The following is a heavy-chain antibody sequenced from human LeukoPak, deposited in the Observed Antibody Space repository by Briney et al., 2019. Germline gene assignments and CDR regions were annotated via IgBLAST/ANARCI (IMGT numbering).Heavy chain of an antibody. Sequence: SQTLSFTATGAGCSISSGSYYWSCIRQPAGKGLERIRRIYTTGNTNYNPSLKSRVSISVVTSKNQFSLKLSSVTAADTAVYYCARAGAPHGIFDYWGQGTLVTVSS. D-gene: IGHD7-27*01. CDR2: IYTTGNT. V-gene: IGHV4-61*02. CDR3: ARAGAPHGIFDY. CDR1: GCSISSGSYY. J-gene: IGHJ4*02.